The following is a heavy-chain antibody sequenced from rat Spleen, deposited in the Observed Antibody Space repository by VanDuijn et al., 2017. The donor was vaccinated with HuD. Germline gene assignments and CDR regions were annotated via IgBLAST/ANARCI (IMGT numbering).Heavy chain of an antibody. Sequence: QVQLKESGPGLVQPSQTLSLTCTVSGFTLTRYHVHWVRQPPGKGLEWMGVVWSDGDTSYNSSLTSRLSISRDTSKSQVYLKMTSLQIEDTATYYCTRAIYTTDYYFAKGYYVMDAWGQGASVTVSS. V-gene: IGHV2-32*01. CDR1: GFTLTRYH. CDR2: VWSDGDT. CDR3: TRAIYTTDYYFAKGYYVMDA. J-gene: IGHJ4*01. D-gene: IGHD1-6*01.